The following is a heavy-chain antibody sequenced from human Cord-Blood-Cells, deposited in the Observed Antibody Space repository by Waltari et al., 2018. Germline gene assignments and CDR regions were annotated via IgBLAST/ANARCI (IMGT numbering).Heavy chain of an antibody. D-gene: IGHD6-6*01. Sequence: EVQLVEAGGGLVPPGASLTLYCAASGFTLSGSATHWVRQASGKGLEGVGRIRRKANSCATAYASSVKGRFTISRDDSKNTAYLQMNSLKTEDTAGYYCTRDSSYNWFDPWGQGTLVTVSS. CDR3: TRDSSYNWFDP. V-gene: IGHV3-73*02. CDR1: GFTLSGSA. CDR2: IRRKANSCAT. J-gene: IGHJ5*02.